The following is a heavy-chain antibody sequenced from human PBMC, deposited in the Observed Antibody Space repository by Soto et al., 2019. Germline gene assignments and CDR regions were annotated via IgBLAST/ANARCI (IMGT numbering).Heavy chain of an antibody. CDR3: VKAQHCIAGECYTGGRMDYYEF. Sequence: EVSLVESGGDLVQPGRSLRLSCATSGVYFDFHSMHWVRQVPGRGLEWVSSISWNSDKIDYADSVKGRFTISRDNAKKSLYLQMDSLRPEDTALYHCVKAQHCIAGECYTGGRMDYYEFWGQGTLVTVSS. D-gene: IGHD2-8*02. CDR1: GVYFDFHS. CDR2: ISWNSDKI. V-gene: IGHV3-9*01. J-gene: IGHJ4*02.